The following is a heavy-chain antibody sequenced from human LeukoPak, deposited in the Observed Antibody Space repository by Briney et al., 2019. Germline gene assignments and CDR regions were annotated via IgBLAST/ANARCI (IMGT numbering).Heavy chain of an antibody. CDR3: ARVAVWGYDFWSGYYLDYYYYMDV. J-gene: IGHJ6*03. CDR1: GYTFTSYG. Sequence: SVKVSCKASGYTFTSYGISWVRQAPGQGLEWIGWISAYNGNTNYAQKFQGRVTMTTDTSTSTAYMELRSLRSDDTAVYYCARVAVWGYDFWSGYYLDYYYYMDVWGKGTTVTVSS. V-gene: IGHV1-18*01. D-gene: IGHD3-3*01. CDR2: ISAYNGNT.